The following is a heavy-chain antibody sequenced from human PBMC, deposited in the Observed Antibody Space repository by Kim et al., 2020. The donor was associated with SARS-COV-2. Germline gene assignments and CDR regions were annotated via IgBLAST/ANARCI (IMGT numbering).Heavy chain of an antibody. CDR1: GGSISGYY. D-gene: IGHD3-22*01. J-gene: IGHJ6*02. V-gene: IGHV4-59*13. CDR3: ARDTLAYDSSGYYLKDPIDYYYGMDV. Sequence: SETLSLTCTVSGGSISGYYWSWIRQPPGKGLEWIGYIYYSGSTNYNPSLKSRVTISVDTSKNQFSLMLSSVTAADTAVYCCARDTLAYDSSGYYLKDPIDYYYGMDVWGQGTTVTVS. CDR2: IYYSGST.